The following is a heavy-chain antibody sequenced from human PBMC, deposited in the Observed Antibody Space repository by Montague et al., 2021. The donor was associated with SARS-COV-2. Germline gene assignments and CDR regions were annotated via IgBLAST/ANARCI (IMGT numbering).Heavy chain of an antibody. J-gene: IGHJ4*02. CDR3: ARSTSGWFIY. CDR2: MYSSGTT. Sequence: SETLSLTCSVSGGSISSAGFFWAWIRQPPGKGLEWVGSMYSSGTTYYNPSLKSRATISGDTSRNQLSVRLSSVTAADTAVYYCARSTSGWFIYWGQGTLVTVSS. D-gene: IGHD6-19*01. CDR1: GGSISSAGFF. V-gene: IGHV4-39*01.